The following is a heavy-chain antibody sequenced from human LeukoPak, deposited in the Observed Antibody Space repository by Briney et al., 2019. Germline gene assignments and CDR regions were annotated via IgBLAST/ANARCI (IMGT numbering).Heavy chain of an antibody. J-gene: IGHJ3*02. CDR1: GGTFSSYA. V-gene: IGHV1-69*05. D-gene: IGHD3-22*01. Sequence: GSSVKVSCKASGGTFSSYAISWVRQAPGQGLEWMGGIIPIFGTANYAQKFQGRVTITTDESTSTAYMELSSLRSEDTAVYYCARDSNWEETGDSSFDAFDIWGQGTMVTVSP. CDR2: IIPIFGTA. CDR3: ARDSNWEETGDSSFDAFDI.